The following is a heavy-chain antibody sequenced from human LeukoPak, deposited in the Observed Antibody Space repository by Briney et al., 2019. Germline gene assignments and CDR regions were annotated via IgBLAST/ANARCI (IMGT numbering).Heavy chain of an antibody. CDR2: IIPIFGTA. J-gene: IGHJ4*02. Sequence: ASVKVSCKASGGTFSSYAISWVRQAPGQGLEWMGGIIPIFGTANYAQEFQGRVTITADESTSTAYMELSSLRSEDTAVYYCAGGNYDPSFDYWGQGTLVTVSS. CDR1: GGTFSSYA. CDR3: AGGNYDPSFDY. V-gene: IGHV1-69*01. D-gene: IGHD3-22*01.